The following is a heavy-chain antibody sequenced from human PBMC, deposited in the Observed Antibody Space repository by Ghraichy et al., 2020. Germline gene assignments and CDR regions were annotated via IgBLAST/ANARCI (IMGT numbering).Heavy chain of an antibody. Sequence: GSLRLSCAASGFTFNNYWMNWVRQAPGKGLEWVASIKQEGSVNPFVDYVKGRFTISRYNAKNSLYLQMSSLRGGDTAVYYCARGSDDARGTDSTAYRWFDPWGQGTLVTVSS. CDR3: ARGSDDARGTDSTAYRWFDP. CDR2: IKQEGSVN. V-gene: IGHV3-7*01. D-gene: IGHD3-22*01. J-gene: IGHJ5*02. CDR1: GFTFNNYW.